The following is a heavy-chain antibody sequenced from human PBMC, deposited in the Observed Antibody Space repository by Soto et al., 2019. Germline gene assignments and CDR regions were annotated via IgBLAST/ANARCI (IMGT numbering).Heavy chain of an antibody. J-gene: IGHJ6*02. D-gene: IGHD3-10*01. CDR1: GDSIGNSH. Sequence: SETLSLTCTVSGDSIGNSHWSWIRQPPGKGLEWIGLTFSRGSATYNPSLKSRVTISVDTSKNQLSLKLTSVTAADTAVYYCARGGIYGSGSYFSYYYYGMDVWGQGTTVTVSS. CDR3: ARGGIYGSGSYFSYYYYGMDV. CDR2: TFSRGSA. V-gene: IGHV4-59*01.